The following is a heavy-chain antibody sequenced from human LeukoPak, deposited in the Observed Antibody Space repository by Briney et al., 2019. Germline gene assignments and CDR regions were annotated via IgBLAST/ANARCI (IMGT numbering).Heavy chain of an antibody. D-gene: IGHD1-26*01. CDR3: AKDYGWNAIVRATSGFDF. CDR2: IWYDGSNE. V-gene: IGHV3-30*02. CDR1: GFAFSSSG. J-gene: IGHJ4*02. Sequence: GGSLTHSCATSGFAFSSSGMHWVRQAPGKGLEWVAVIWYDGSNEYYADSVKGRFTISRDNSKNTLYLQMNSLRAEDTAVYYCAKDYGWNAIVRATSGFDFWGQGTLVTVSS.